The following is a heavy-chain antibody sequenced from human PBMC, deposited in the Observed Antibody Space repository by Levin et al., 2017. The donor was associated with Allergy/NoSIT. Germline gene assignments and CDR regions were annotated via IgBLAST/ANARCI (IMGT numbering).Heavy chain of an antibody. Sequence: PGGSLRLSCAASGFTFSSYGMHWVRQAPGKGLEWVAVISYDGSNKYYADSVKGRFTISRDNSKNTLYLQMNSLRADDTAVYYCAKVLLSYGPTHLYYFNYWGQGTLVTVSS. CDR3: AKVLLSYGPTHLYYFNY. J-gene: IGHJ4*02. CDR1: GFTFSSYG. CDR2: ISYDGSNK. D-gene: IGHD5-18*01. V-gene: IGHV3-30*18.